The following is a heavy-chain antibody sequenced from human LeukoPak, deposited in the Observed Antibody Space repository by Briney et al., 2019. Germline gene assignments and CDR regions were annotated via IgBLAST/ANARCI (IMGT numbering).Heavy chain of an antibody. D-gene: IGHD6-13*01. CDR3: AAAAAAYYYYYMDV. V-gene: IGHV4-59*01. CDR2: IYYSGST. CDR1: GGSISSYY. Sequence: SGTLSLTCTVSGGSISSYYWSWIRQPPEKGLERIGYIYYSGSTNYNPSLKSRVTISVDTSKNQFSLKLSSVTAADTAVYYCAAAAAAYYYYYMDVWGKGTTVTISS. J-gene: IGHJ6*03.